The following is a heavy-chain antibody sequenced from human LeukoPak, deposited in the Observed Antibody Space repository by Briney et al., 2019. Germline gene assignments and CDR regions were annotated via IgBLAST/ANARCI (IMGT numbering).Heavy chain of an antibody. CDR1: DYSISSGYY. V-gene: IGHV4-38-2*02. CDR2: IYHSGST. Sequence: SETLSLTCTVSDYSISSGYYWGWIRQPPGKGLEWIGSIYHSGSTYYNPSLKSRVTISVDTSKNQFSLKLSSVTAADTAVYYCARDPRIAAAAMDYWGQGTLVTVSS. CDR3: ARDPRIAAAAMDY. D-gene: IGHD6-13*01. J-gene: IGHJ4*02.